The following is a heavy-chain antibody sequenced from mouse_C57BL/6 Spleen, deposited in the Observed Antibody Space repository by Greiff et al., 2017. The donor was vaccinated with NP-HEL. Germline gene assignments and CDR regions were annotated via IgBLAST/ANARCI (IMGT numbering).Heavy chain of an antibody. CDR2: IRSKSNNYAT. CDR3: VRQGYDYEKRYYFDY. D-gene: IGHD2-4*01. J-gene: IGHJ2*01. CDR1: GFSFNTYA. V-gene: IGHV10-1*01. Sequence: DAGGGLVQPKGSLKLSCAASGFSFNTYAMNWVRQAPGKGLEWVARIRSKSNNYATYYADSVKDRFTIPRDDSESMLYLQMNNLKTEDTAMYYCVRQGYDYEKRYYFDYWGQGTTLTVSS.